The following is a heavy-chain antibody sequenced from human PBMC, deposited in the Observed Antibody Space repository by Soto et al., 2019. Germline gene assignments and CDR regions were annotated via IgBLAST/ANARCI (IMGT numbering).Heavy chain of an antibody. CDR3: ARDREGGWRVISHYFDY. CDR2: ISYDGSNK. V-gene: IGHV3-30-3*01. D-gene: IGHD6-19*01. Sequence: QVQLVESGGGVVQPGRSLRLSCAASGFTVSSYAMHWVRQAPGKGLEWVAVISYDGSNKYYADSVKGRFTISRDNSKNTLYLRMISLRAEDTAVYYCARDREGGWRVISHYFDYWGQGTLVTVSS. J-gene: IGHJ4*02. CDR1: GFTVSSYA.